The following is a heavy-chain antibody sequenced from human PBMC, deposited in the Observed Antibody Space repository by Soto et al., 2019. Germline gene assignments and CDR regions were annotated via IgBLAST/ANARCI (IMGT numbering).Heavy chain of an antibody. Sequence: WETLSLTCTVSGGSVSSCDYYWGWIRQPPGKGLEWIGYIYYSGNTNYNPSLKSRVIISVDTSKNLFSLKLTSVTAADTAVYYCARIPVDTSMIYWLDPWGQGTLVTVSS. J-gene: IGHJ5*02. V-gene: IGHV4-61*08. CDR1: GGSVSSCDYY. D-gene: IGHD5-18*01. CDR2: IYYSGNT. CDR3: ARIPVDTSMIYWLDP.